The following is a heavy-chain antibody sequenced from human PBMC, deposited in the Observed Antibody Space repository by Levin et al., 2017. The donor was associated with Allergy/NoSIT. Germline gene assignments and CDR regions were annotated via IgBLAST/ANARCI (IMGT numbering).Heavy chain of an antibody. J-gene: IGHJ3*02. CDR3: ARDLGTGWYDNAFEI. Sequence: PGGSLRLSCKASGYTFRVYGIIWVRQAPGEGLEWLGCISPNNGHTKVSHKVQGRVTMTTDASTTTVYLDIRSLTSDDTAVYYCARDLGTGWYDNAFEIWGQGTLVSVSS. CDR1: GYTFRVYG. CDR2: ISPNNGHT. V-gene: IGHV1-18*01. D-gene: IGHD6-19*01.